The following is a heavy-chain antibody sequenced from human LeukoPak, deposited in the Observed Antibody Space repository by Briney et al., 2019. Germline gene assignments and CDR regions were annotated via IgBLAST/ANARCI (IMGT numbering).Heavy chain of an antibody. CDR3: ARVAFPQGGSSYYFDY. CDR1: GFTFSSYA. CDR2: ISYDGSNK. D-gene: IGHD2-15*01. J-gene: IGHJ4*02. Sequence: GGSLRLSCAASGFTFSSYAMHWVRQAPGKGLEWVAVISYDGSNKYYADSVKGRFTISRDNSKNTLYLQMNSLRAEDTAVYHCARVAFPQGGSSYYFDYWGQGTLVTVSS. V-gene: IGHV3-30-3*01.